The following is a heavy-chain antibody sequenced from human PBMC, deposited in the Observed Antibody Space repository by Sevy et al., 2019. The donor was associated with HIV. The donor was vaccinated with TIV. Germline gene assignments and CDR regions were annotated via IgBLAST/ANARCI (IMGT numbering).Heavy chain of an antibody. CDR1: GFTFSDYY. CDR3: ARDGGNYWFDP. CDR2: ISSSGSTI. J-gene: IGHJ5*02. Sequence: LSLTCAASGFTFSDYYMSWIRQAPGKGLEWVSYISSSGSTIHYADSVKGRFTISRDNAKNSLYLQMNSLRAEDTAVYCCARDGGNYWFDPWGQGTLVTVSS. V-gene: IGHV3-11*01. D-gene: IGHD3-16*01.